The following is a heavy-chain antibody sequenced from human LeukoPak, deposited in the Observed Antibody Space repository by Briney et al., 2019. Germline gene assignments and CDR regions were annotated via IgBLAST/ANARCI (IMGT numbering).Heavy chain of an antibody. J-gene: IGHJ6*03. Sequence: GGSLRLSCAASGFTVSSNYMSWVRQAPGKGLEWVSVIYSGGSTYYADSVKGRFTISRDNSKNTLYLQMNSLRAEDTAVYYCARGHLPTYYYYMDVWGKGTTVTVSS. CDR3: ARGHLPTYYYYMDV. V-gene: IGHV3-66*01. CDR2: IYSGGST. CDR1: GFTVSSNY.